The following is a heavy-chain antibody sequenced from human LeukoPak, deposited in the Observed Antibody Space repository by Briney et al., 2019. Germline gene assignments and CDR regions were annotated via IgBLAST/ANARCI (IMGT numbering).Heavy chain of an antibody. J-gene: IGHJ6*03. CDR3: ARYSRESSGYQDQHYYMDV. Sequence: KPSETLSLTCTVSGGSISSSSHYWGWIRQPPGKGLEWIGSIYHSGSTYYNPSLKSRVTISVDTSKNQFSLKLSSVTAADTAVYYCARYSRESSGYQDQHYYMDVWGKGTTVTVSS. D-gene: IGHD6-19*01. CDR2: IYHSGST. CDR1: GGSISSSSHY. V-gene: IGHV4-39*07.